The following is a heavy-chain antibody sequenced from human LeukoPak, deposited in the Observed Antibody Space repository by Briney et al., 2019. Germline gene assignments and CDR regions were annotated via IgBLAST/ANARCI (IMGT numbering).Heavy chain of an antibody. CDR2: ISGSGGST. CDR3: AKDGIAAAATPTTFDY. V-gene: IGHV3-23*01. Sequence: PGGSLRLSCAASGFTFSSYGMSWVRQAPGKGLEWVSAISGSGGSTYYADSVKGRFTISRDNSKSTLYLQMNSLRAEDTAVYYCAKDGIAAAATPTTFDYWGQGTLVTVSS. CDR1: GFTFSSYG. D-gene: IGHD6-13*01. J-gene: IGHJ4*02.